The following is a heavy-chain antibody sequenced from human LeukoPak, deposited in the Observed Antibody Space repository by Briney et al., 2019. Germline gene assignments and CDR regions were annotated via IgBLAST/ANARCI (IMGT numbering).Heavy chain of an antibody. Sequence: GGSLRLSCAASGFTFSSYGMHWVRQAPGKGLEWVAYISYDGIYKNYTDSVKGRFTIARDNSKTTLYLQMISLRPEDSAVHFCAKDRSTGWYAGFDFWGQGTLVTVST. J-gene: IGHJ5*01. V-gene: IGHV3-30*18. D-gene: IGHD6-19*01. CDR1: GFTFSSYG. CDR3: AKDRSTGWYAGFDF. CDR2: ISYDGIYK.